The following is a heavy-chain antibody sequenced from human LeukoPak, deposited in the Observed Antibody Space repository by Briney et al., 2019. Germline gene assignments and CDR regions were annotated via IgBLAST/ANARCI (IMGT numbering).Heavy chain of an antibody. V-gene: IGHV3-15*01. D-gene: IGHD4-17*01. Sequence: PGGSLRLSCAASGFTFSQTWMTWVRQAPGKGLEWVGQIQSKTDGGTTDYAAPVKGRFTISRDDSKSTLYLQMNSLKTDDTAVYFCATNDHDDYIPDSWGQGTLVTVSS. CDR2: IQSKTDGGTT. CDR3: ATNDHDDYIPDS. CDR1: GFTFSQTW. J-gene: IGHJ4*02.